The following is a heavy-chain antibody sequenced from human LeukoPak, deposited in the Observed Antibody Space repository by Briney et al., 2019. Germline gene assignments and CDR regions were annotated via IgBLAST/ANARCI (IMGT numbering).Heavy chain of an antibody. V-gene: IGHV3-48*04. J-gene: IGHJ2*01. CDR3: AARYRRHFDL. CDR2: ISRNSRTT. D-gene: IGHD3-16*02. Sequence: LTGGSLRLSCAVSGSDFSSHNFHWVRQAPGKGLEWVSFISRNSRTTYYADSVKGRFTISRDDAKNLVYLQMNSLRAEDTAVYYCAARYRRHFDLWGRGTLVTVSS. CDR1: GSDFSSHN.